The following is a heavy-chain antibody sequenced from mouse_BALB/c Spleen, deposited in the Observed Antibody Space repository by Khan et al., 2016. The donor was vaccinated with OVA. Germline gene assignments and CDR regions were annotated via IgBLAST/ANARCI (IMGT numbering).Heavy chain of an antibody. CDR3: ASELGRYYAMDY. Sequence: EVQLQESGPGLVKPSQSLSLTCTVTGYSITSDYAWKWIRQLPGNKLEWMGYISYSGSTTYNPSLKSRISITPDTSKDQSFLQLKSVTSEDTATYYCASELGRYYAMDYWGQGTSVTVSS. CDR2: ISYSGST. D-gene: IGHD4-1*01. J-gene: IGHJ4*01. CDR1: GYSITSDYA. V-gene: IGHV3-2*02.